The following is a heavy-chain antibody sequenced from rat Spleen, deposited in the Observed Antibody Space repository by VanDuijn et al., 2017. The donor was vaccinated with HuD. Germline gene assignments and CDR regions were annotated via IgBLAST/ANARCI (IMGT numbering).Heavy chain of an antibody. D-gene: IGHD1-9*01. Sequence: QVQLKESEPDLVQPSQTLSLTCTVSGFSLTSDGVSWVRQPPGKGLEWIAAISSGGSPYYNSALKSRLSISRDTSKSQVFLKMNSLQTEDTAIYFCTRDRGYGYNYWYFDFWGPGTMVTVSS. CDR1: GFSLTSDG. J-gene: IGHJ1*01. CDR3: TRDRGYGYNYWYFDF. CDR2: ISSGGSP. V-gene: IGHV2S12*01.